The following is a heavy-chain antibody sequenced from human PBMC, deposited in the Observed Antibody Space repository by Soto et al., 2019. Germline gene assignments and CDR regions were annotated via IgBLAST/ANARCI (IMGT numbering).Heavy chain of an antibody. D-gene: IGHD6-6*01. V-gene: IGHV3-7*01. CDR2: IKQDGSEK. Sequence: GGSLRLSCAASGFTFSSYWMSWVRQAPGEGLEWVANIKQDGSEKYYVDSVKGRFTISRDNAKNSLYLQMNSLRAEDTAVYYCARGGWVTSSSSSAFDYWGQGTLVTLSS. J-gene: IGHJ4*02. CDR1: GFTFSSYW. CDR3: ARGGWVTSSSSSAFDY.